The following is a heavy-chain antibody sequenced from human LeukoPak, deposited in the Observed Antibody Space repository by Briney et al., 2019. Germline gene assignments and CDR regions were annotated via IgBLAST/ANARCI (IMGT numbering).Heavy chain of an antibody. CDR1: GFTFSSYA. CDR2: ISYDGSNK. CDR3: ASNFSPGTVVVVAADY. D-gene: IGHD2-15*01. V-gene: IGHV3-30*04. J-gene: IGHJ4*02. Sequence: PGGSLRLSCAASGFTFSSYAMHWVRQAPGKGLEWVAVISYDGSNKYYADSVKGRFTISRDNSKNTLYLQMNSLRAEDTAVYYCASNFSPGTVVVVAADYRGQGTLVTVSS.